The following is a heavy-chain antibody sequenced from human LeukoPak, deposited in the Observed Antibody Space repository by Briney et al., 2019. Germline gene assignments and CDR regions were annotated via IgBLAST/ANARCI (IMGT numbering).Heavy chain of an antibody. CDR3: EAYGSV. D-gene: IGHD3-10*01. V-gene: IGHV3-7*03. CDR1: GFTFSSYW. Sequence: GGSLRLSCAASGFTFSSYWMSWVRQAPGKGLEWVANIKQDGSEKYYVDSVKGRFCISRDNAKNALYLQMNSLRIEDTAIYYCEAYGSVWGQGTLVAVSS. CDR2: IKQDGSEK. J-gene: IGHJ4*02.